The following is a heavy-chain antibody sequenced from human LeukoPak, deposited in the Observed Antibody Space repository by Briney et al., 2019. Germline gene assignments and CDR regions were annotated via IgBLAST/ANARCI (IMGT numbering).Heavy chain of an antibody. CDR2: ISGSGGST. J-gene: IGHJ4*02. V-gene: IGHV3-23*01. CDR3: AKVIAVAGPYSDY. D-gene: IGHD6-19*01. CDR1: GFTFSSYA. Sequence: PGGSLRLSCAASGFTFSSYAMSWVRQAPGKGLEWVSAISGSGGSTYYADSVKGRFTISRDNSKNTLYLQVSSLRAEDTAVYYCAKVIAVAGPYSDYWGQGTLVTVSS.